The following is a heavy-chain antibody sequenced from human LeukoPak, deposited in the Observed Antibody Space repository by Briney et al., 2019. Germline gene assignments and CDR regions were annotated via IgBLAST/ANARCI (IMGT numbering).Heavy chain of an antibody. Sequence: GASVKVSCKASGYTFTGYYMHWVRQAPGQGLEWMGGIIPIFGTANYAQKFQGRVTITTDESTSTAYMELSSLRSEDTAVYYCAREPGYGDYTNDYWGQGTLVTVSS. CDR2: IIPIFGTA. D-gene: IGHD4-17*01. CDR1: GYTFTGYY. CDR3: AREPGYGDYTNDY. V-gene: IGHV1-69*05. J-gene: IGHJ4*02.